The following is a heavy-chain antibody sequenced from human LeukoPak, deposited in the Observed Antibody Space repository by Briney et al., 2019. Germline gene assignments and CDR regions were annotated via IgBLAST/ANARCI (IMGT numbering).Heavy chain of an antibody. J-gene: IGHJ6*02. CDR3: AKEIHPFIRITTVRGTNGMDV. D-gene: IGHD3-10*01. CDR1: GFTFSSYA. CDR2: ISGSGGST. V-gene: IGHV3-23*01. Sequence: GGSLRLSCAASGFTFSSYAMSWVRQAPGKGLEWVSAISGSGGSTYYADSVKGRFTISRDNSENTLYLQMNSLRAEDTAVYYCAKEIHPFIRITTVRGTNGMDVWGQGTTVTVSS.